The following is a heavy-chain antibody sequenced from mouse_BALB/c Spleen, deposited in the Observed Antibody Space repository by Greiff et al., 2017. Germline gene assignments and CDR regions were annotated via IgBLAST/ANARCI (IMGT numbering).Heavy chain of an antibody. D-gene: IGHD2-3*01. CDR1: GYTFTSYT. V-gene: IGHV1-4*02. J-gene: IGHJ2*01. CDR3: ARFYDGYYVPVGFDY. CDR2: INPSSGYT. Sequence: VKLQESAAELARPGASVKMSCKASGYTFTSYTMHWVKQRPGQGLEWIGYINPSSGYTEYNQKFKDKTTLTADKSSSTAYMQLSSLTSEDSAVYYCARFYDGYYVPVGFDYWGQGTTLTVSS.